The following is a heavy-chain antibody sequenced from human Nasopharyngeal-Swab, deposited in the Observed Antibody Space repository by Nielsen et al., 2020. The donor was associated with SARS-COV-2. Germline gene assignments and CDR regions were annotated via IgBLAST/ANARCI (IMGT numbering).Heavy chain of an antibody. J-gene: IGHJ5*02. CDR1: GFTFSCYS. CDR2: ISSSSSTI. CDR3: ARGGRDSSSWYPYNWFDP. D-gene: IGHD6-13*01. V-gene: IGHV3-48*04. Sequence: GESLKISCAASGFTFSCYSMNWVRQAPGKGLEWVSYISSSSSTIYYADSVKGRFTISRDNAKNSLYLQMNSLRAEDTAVYYCARGGRDSSSWYPYNWFDPWGQGTLVTVSS.